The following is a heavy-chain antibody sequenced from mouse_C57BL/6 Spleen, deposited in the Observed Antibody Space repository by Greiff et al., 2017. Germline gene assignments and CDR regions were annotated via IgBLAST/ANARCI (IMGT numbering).Heavy chain of an antibody. Sequence: VQLQQSGPELVKPGASVKIPCKASGYTFTDYNMDWVKQSHGKSLEWIGDINPNNGGTIYNQKFKGKATLTVDKSSSTAYMELRSLTSGDTAVEYCARAIVACYCAMDYWGQGTSGTVSS. CDR2: INPNNGGT. D-gene: IGHD1-1*01. V-gene: IGHV1-18*01. J-gene: IGHJ4*01. CDR3: ARAIVACYCAMDY. CDR1: GYTFTDYN.